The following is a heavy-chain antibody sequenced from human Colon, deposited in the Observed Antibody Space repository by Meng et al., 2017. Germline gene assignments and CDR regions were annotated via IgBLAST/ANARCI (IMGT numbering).Heavy chain of an antibody. CDR2: IYYHGRT. J-gene: IGHJ4*02. D-gene: IGHD3-22*01. V-gene: IGHV4-39*07. CDR3: ERERGSYSGGEFEY. Sequence: GQGLVKRSETPSTPCTVSGEAISGSRPYWGWILQSPGTGLEYNATIYYHGRTYYNPSLKSRVTMSVDTAHNQFSPKLSSVTAADTAVYYCERERGSYSGGEFEYWGQGTLVTVSS. CDR1: GEAISGSRPY.